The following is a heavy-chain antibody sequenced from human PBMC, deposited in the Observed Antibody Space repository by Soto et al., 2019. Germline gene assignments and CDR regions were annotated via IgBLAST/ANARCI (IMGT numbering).Heavy chain of an antibody. J-gene: IGHJ4*02. Sequence: QVQLVESGGGVVQPGRSLRLSCAASGFTFSSYAMHWVRQAPGKGLEWVAVISYDGSNKYYADSVKGRFTISRDNSKNTLYLQMNSLRAEDTAVYYCARDHAAAPFDYWGQGTLVTVSS. CDR1: GFTFSSYA. V-gene: IGHV3-30-3*01. CDR3: ARDHAAAPFDY. D-gene: IGHD2-2*01. CDR2: ISYDGSNK.